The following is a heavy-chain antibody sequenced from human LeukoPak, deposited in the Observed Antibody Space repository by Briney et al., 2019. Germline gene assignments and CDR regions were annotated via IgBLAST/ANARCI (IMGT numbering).Heavy chain of an antibody. Sequence: GGSLRLSCAASGFTFSSYSMNWVRQAPGKGLEWVAFIRYDGSNKYYADSVKGRFTISRDNSKNTLYLQMNSLRAEDTAVYYCAKGGEAAQYYYYYMDVWGKGTTVTVSS. J-gene: IGHJ6*03. CDR2: IRYDGSNK. V-gene: IGHV3-30*02. D-gene: IGHD6-6*01. CDR3: AKGGEAAQYYYYYMDV. CDR1: GFTFSSYS.